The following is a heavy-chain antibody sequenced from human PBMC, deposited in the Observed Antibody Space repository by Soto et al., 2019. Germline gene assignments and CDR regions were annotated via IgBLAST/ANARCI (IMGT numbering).Heavy chain of an antibody. D-gene: IGHD5-18*01. CDR1: GFTFSSYA. Sequence: GGSLRLSCAASGFTFSSYAMSWVRQAPGKGLEWVSAISGSGGSTYYADSVKGRFTISRDNSKNTLYLQMNSLRAEDTAVYYCAKDRAGQRQLWLRYYYYYGMDVWGQGTTVTVSS. CDR2: ISGSGGST. J-gene: IGHJ6*02. V-gene: IGHV3-23*01. CDR3: AKDRAGQRQLWLRYYYYYGMDV.